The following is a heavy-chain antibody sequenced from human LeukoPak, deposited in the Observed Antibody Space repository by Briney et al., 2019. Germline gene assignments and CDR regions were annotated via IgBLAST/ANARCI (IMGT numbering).Heavy chain of an antibody. D-gene: IGHD5-24*01. J-gene: IGHJ4*02. Sequence: GGSLRLSCAASGFTFGSYGMSWVRQAPGKGLEWVSAISGSGGSTYYADSVKGRFTISRDNSKNTLYLQMNSLRAEDTAVYYCAKDRRPWLDYWGQGTLVTVSS. CDR3: AKDRRPWLDY. CDR2: ISGSGGST. CDR1: GFTFGSYG. V-gene: IGHV3-23*01.